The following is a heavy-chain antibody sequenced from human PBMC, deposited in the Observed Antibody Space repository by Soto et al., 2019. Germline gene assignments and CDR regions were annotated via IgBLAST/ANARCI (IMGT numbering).Heavy chain of an antibody. D-gene: IGHD3-22*01. CDR1: GFTFSSYA. CDR2: ISGSGGST. CDR3: AKESGVSYYYDSSGYYWDY. J-gene: IGHJ4*02. V-gene: IGHV3-23*01. Sequence: PGGSLRLSCAASGFTFSSYAMSWVRQAPGKGLEWVSAISGSGGSTYYADSVKGRFTVSRDNSKNTLYLQMNSLRAEDTAVYYCAKESGVSYYYDSSGYYWDYWGQGTLVTVSS.